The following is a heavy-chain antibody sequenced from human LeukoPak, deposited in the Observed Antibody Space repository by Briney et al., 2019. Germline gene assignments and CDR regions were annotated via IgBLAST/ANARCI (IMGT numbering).Heavy chain of an antibody. V-gene: IGHV3-7*04. CDR2: INRDGTEK. CDR1: GFNFSDSR. CDR3: VRGGWYLES. J-gene: IGHJ4*02. Sequence: PGGSLRLSCATSGFNFSDSRMTWVRQAPGKGLQWVANINRDGTEKHFLDSVEGRFTISRDNAKNSLYLQMNTLRPQDTALYFCVRGGWYLESWGQGTLVTVSS. D-gene: IGHD3-22*01.